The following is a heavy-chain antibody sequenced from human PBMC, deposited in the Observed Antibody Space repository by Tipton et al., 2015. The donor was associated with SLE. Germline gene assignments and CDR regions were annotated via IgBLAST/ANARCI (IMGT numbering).Heavy chain of an antibody. J-gene: IGHJ6*03. V-gene: IGHV1-2*02. Sequence: QVQLVQSGAEVKKPGASVKVSCKASGYTFTGYYMHWVRQAPGQGLEWMGWINPNSGGTNYAQKFQGRVTMTRDTSISTAYMELSRLRSDDTAVYYCARTPPVGDYYYYMDVWGKGTTVTVSS. CDR2: INPNSGGT. CDR3: ARTPPVGDYYYYMDV. D-gene: IGHD1-26*01. CDR1: GYTFTGYY.